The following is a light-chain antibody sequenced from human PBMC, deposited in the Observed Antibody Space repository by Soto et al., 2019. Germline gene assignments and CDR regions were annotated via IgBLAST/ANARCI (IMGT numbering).Light chain of an antibody. CDR3: QQSSSSPIT. Sequence: EIVLTQSPGTLSLSPGERATLSCRASQSVTSSYLAWYQQKPGQAPRLLMYAASSRATGIPDRFSGSGSGTDFTLTISRLEAEDFVVYYCQQSSSSPITFGQGTRLEIK. CDR1: QSVTSSY. V-gene: IGKV3-20*01. CDR2: AAS. J-gene: IGKJ5*01.